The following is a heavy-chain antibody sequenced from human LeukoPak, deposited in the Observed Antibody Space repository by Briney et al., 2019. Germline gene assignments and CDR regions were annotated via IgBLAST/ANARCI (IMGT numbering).Heavy chain of an antibody. CDR1: GYTFTSYG. CDR3: ARKPYSGYDVDY. V-gene: IGHV1-18*01. J-gene: IGHJ4*02. CDR2: ISAYNGNT. D-gene: IGHD5-12*01. Sequence: ASVKVSCKASGYTFTSYGISWVRRAPGQGLEWMGWISAYNGNTNYAQKLQGRVTMTTDTSTSTAYMELRSLRSDDTAVYYCARKPYSGYDVDYWGQGTLVTVSS.